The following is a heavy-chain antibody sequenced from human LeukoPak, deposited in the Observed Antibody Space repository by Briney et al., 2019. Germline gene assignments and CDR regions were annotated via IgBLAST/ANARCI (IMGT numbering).Heavy chain of an antibody. Sequence: GGSLRLSCAASGFTFSSYAMSWVRQAPGKGLEWVSAISGSGGSTYYADSVKGRFTISRDNAKNSLYLQMNSLRAEDTAVYYCARVSGAAAGDYWGQGTLVTVSS. V-gene: IGHV3-23*01. D-gene: IGHD6-13*01. CDR2: ISGSGGST. J-gene: IGHJ4*02. CDR1: GFTFSSYA. CDR3: ARVSGAAAGDY.